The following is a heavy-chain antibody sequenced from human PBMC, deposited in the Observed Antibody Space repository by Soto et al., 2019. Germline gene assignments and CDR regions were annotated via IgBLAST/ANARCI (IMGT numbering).Heavy chain of an antibody. CDR1: GGSFTSNNW. D-gene: IGHD1-7*01. CDR3: ASRDPGTSVDY. CDR2: IYRTGST. V-gene: IGHV4-4*02. J-gene: IGHJ4*02. Sequence: XATLSLPCAVSGGSFTSNNWWTWFRQPPGQGLEWIGEIYRTGSTNYNPSLKSRVTISLDKSENQFSLKVTSLTAADTAVYYCASRDPGTSVDYWGQGTLVTVSS.